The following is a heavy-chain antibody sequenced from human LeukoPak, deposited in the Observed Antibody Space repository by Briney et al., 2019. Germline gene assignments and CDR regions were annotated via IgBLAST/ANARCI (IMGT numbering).Heavy chain of an antibody. J-gene: IGHJ6*02. CDR1: GYTFTVYY. CDR2: INPNSGGT. D-gene: IGHD6-13*01. V-gene: IGHV1-2*02. CDR3: ARGVYSSSWYPGGPPGMDV. Sequence: ASVTVSFKASGYTFTVYYMHWVRQAPGQGLEWMGWINPNSGGTNYAQKFQGRVTMTRDTSISTAYMELSRLRSDDTAVYYCARGVYSSSWYPGGPPGMDVWGQGTTVTVSS.